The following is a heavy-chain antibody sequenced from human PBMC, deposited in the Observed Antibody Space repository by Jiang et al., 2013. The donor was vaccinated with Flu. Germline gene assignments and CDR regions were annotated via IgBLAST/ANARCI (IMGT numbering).Heavy chain of an antibody. CDR1: GGSISSGTYY. CDR3: ARKATRRVMDV. J-gene: IGHJ6*02. Sequence: PGLVKPSQTLSLTCTVSGGSISSGTYYWSWVRQPAGKALEWIGLIYTSGSTDYNPSLRGRVTISVDTSKNQFSLTLRSVTAADTAVYYCARKATRRVMDVVGQGTTVTVSS. V-gene: IGHV4-61*02. CDR2: IYTSGST.